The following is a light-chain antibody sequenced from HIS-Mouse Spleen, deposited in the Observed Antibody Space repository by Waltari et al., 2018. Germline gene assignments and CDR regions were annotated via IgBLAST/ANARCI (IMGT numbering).Light chain of an antibody. J-gene: IGLJ2*01. V-gene: IGLV3-10*01. CDR2: EDS. CDR1: ASPQKY. CDR3: YSTDSSGNHRV. Sequence: SYELTQPPSVSVSPGQSPRITCSGAASPQKYAYWNQQKSCQAPVLVIYEDSRRPSGVPEGFSGSSSGTMATLTISGAQVEDEADYYCYSTDSSGNHRVFGGGTKLTVL.